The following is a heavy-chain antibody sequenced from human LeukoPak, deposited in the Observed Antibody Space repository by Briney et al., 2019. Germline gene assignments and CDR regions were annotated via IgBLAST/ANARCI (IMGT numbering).Heavy chain of an antibody. J-gene: IGHJ3*02. Sequence: GGSLRLSCAASGFAVSNFYMSWVRQTPRKGLEWVSVIRTTGATTYYADSVKGRFTISRDNSQNTPFLQMNSLRAEDTAVYYCAKDTYSLHAFDIWGQGTMVTVSS. V-gene: IGHV3-23*01. CDR1: GFAVSNFY. D-gene: IGHD1-26*01. CDR3: AKDTYSLHAFDI. CDR2: IRTTGATT.